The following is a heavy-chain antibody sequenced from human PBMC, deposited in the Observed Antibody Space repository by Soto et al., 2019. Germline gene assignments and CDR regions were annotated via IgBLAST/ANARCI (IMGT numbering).Heavy chain of an antibody. V-gene: IGHV4-59*01. CDR3: ARGLRYYYGSGTIGRWFDP. CDR1: GATISSYY. Sequence: SESLPLTFTACGATISSYYWSWIRHSPGKGLEWIGYLYNTGSTIYNPSLKSRVTISVDTSKNQFSLKMNSVTAADTAVYYCARGLRYYYGSGTIGRWFDPWGQG. J-gene: IGHJ5*02. CDR2: LYNTGST. D-gene: IGHD3-10*01.